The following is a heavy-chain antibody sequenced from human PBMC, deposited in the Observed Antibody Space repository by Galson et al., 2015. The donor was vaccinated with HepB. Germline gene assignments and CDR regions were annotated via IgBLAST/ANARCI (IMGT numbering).Heavy chain of an antibody. CDR1: GFTFRSYG. J-gene: IGHJ3*01. Sequence: SLRLSCAASGFTFRSYGMHWVRQAPGKGLEWVALISYDGSDKKYVDSVKGRFTISRDNSKNTLYLQMNSLRPDDTAVYYCAFLGNSGSSSAVFGLWGPGTGVTVSS. CDR2: ISYDGSDK. D-gene: IGHD1-26*01. CDR3: AFLGNSGSSSAVFGL. V-gene: IGHV3-30*03.